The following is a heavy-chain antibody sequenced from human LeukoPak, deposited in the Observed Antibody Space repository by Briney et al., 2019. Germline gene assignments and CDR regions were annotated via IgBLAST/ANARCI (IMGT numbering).Heavy chain of an antibody. CDR2: IHPSTGNP. V-gene: IGHV7-4-1*02. Sequence: ASVKVSCKASGYTFTSYGISWVRQAPGQGLEWMGWIHPSTGNPTYAQGFTGRFVFSLDTSVSTAYLQISSLKAEDTAVYYCARDPPGIAAAGTHFQHWGQGTLVTVSS. J-gene: IGHJ1*01. CDR3: ARDPPGIAAAGTHFQH. D-gene: IGHD6-13*01. CDR1: GYTFTSYG.